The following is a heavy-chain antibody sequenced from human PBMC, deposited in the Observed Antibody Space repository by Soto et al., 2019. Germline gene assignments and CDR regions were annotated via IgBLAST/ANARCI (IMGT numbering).Heavy chain of an antibody. CDR2: IFGSGET. V-gene: IGHV4-4*07. CDR3: VREGDYSDNNGYPLFDY. D-gene: IGHD3-22*01. Sequence: QVQLQESGPGLLKPSETLSLTCTVSGASMSNYYWSWIRQPAGKGLEWIWRIFGSGETYYNPSLKRRALFSVDLSKSQFSLELTSVTAADTAVYFCVREGDYSDNNGYPLFDYWGQGTLVTVSP. CDR1: GASMSNYY. J-gene: IGHJ4*02.